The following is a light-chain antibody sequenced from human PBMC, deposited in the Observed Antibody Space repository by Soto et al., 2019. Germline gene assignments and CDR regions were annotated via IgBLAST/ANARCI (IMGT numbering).Light chain of an antibody. CDR2: DVN. V-gene: IGLV2-11*01. J-gene: IGLJ3*02. Sequence: QSVLTQSRSVSGSPGQSVTISCSGSSSDIGIYNYVSWYQHHPGKVPKVLIYDVNKRPSGVPDRFSGSKSGNTASLTISGLQADDEADYYCCSYAGRYTRVFGGGTKLTVL. CDR1: SSDIGIYNY. CDR3: CSYAGRYTRV.